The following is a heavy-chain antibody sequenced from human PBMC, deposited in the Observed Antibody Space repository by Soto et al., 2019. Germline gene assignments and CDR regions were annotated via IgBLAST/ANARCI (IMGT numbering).Heavy chain of an antibody. CDR2: IWPSGST. V-gene: IGHV3-53*01. CDR3: ATRPLLRGAP. D-gene: IGHD3-16*01. CDR1: GLTFSSND. Sequence: EVQLVESGGGLIQPGGSLRLSWEASGLTFSSNDMNWVRQAPGKGLGWASLIWPSGSTAYADSVKGRFTISRDNSKSALYLHMSSLRAEDTAVYYCATRPLLRGAPWGQGTMVTVSS. J-gene: IGHJ3*01.